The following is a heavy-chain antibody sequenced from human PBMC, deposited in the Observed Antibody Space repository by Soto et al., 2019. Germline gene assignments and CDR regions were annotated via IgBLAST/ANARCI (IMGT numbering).Heavy chain of an antibody. Sequence: PSETLSLTCTVSGGSISSGGYYWSWIRQHPGKGLEWIGYIYYSGSTYYNPSLKSRVTISVDTSKNQFSLKLSSVTAADTAVYYCASYSHHFYGSGSYRTIDYWGQGTLVTVSS. CDR3: ASYSHHFYGSGSYRTIDY. V-gene: IGHV4-31*03. J-gene: IGHJ4*02. D-gene: IGHD3-10*01. CDR2: IYYSGST. CDR1: GGSISSGGYY.